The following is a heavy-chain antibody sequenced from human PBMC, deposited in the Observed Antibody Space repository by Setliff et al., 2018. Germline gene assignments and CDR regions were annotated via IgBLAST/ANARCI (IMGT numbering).Heavy chain of an antibody. J-gene: IGHJ4*02. CDR3: VRSMPDTANFDY. Sequence: SETLSLTCTVSGGSLSSYYWSWIRQPAGKGLEWIGRISTSGSTNYNPSLKSRLTMSVDTSKNQFSLKVTSVTAADTAVYYCVRSMPDTANFDYWGQGTLVTVSS. CDR1: GGSLSSYY. V-gene: IGHV4-4*07. CDR2: ISTSGST. D-gene: IGHD5-18*01.